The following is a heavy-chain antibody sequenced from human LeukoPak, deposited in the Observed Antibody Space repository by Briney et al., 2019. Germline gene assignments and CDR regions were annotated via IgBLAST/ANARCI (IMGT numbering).Heavy chain of an antibody. Sequence: GGSLRLSCVGSGFTFSNYLMNWVRQAPGKGLVWVSRISSDGSIINYADSVKGRFTISRDNAKNTPYLQMNSLRVEDTAVYYCARPAVAGLRAGGYDYWGQGTLVTVSS. CDR3: ARPAVAGLRAGGYDY. CDR2: ISSDGSII. CDR1: GFTFSNYL. J-gene: IGHJ4*02. V-gene: IGHV3-74*01. D-gene: IGHD6-19*01.